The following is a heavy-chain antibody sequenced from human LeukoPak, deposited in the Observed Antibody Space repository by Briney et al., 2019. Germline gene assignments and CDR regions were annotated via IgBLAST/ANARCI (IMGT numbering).Heavy chain of an antibody. D-gene: IGHD2-8*01. CDR3: ARGDSLMVSAIEFDY. Sequence: GGSLRLSCAASGFSFSGYGMHWVRQAPGKGLEWVAVLSYDGSNRYYADSVKGRFTISRDNSKNTLYLQMNRLRADDTAVYYCARGDSLMVSAIEFDYWGQGTLVTVSS. V-gene: IGHV3-30*03. CDR2: LSYDGSNR. J-gene: IGHJ4*02. CDR1: GFSFSGYG.